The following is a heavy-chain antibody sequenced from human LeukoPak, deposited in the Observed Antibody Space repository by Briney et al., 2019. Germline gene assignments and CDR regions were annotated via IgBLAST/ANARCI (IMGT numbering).Heavy chain of an antibody. D-gene: IGHD6-19*01. Sequence: GGSLRLSCAASGXIVSSNYVNWVRQAPGKGLEWVSVIYTGGNTYYADSVKGRFTISRDNSKNTLYLQMHSLRAEDTAVYYCASPSSGQSFDIWGQGTMVTVSS. CDR1: GXIVSSNY. J-gene: IGHJ3*02. CDR2: IYTGGNT. CDR3: ASPSSGQSFDI. V-gene: IGHV3-53*01.